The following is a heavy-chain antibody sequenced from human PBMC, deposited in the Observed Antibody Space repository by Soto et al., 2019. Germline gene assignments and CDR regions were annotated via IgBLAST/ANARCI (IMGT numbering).Heavy chain of an antibody. D-gene: IGHD3-10*01. V-gene: IGHV1-46*01. Sequence: ASVKVSCKASGYTFTSHYMHWVRQAPGQGLEWMGIINPSGGSTSYAQKFQGRVTMTRGTSTSTVYMELSSLRSEDTAVYYCAREVLWFGAPRYYYYGMDVWRQGTTVPVSS. CDR2: INPSGGST. CDR3: AREVLWFGAPRYYYYGMDV. CDR1: GYTFTSHY. J-gene: IGHJ6*02.